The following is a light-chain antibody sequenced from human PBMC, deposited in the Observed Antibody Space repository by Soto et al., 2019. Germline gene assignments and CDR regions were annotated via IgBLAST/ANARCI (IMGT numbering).Light chain of an antibody. CDR1: QSISDS. CDR3: QQYHCLSRT. V-gene: IGKV1-5*01. CDR2: DVS. Sequence: DIQMTQSPSTLSASVGDRVTITCRASQSISDSLAWYQQKPGKAPVVLISDVSKLERGVASSFSGSGSGTESTLTISMVHADDVVTYYCQQYHCLSRTFGQGTKVDNK. J-gene: IGKJ1*01.